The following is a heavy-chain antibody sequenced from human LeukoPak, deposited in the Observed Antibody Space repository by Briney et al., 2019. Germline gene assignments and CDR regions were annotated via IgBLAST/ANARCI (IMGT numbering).Heavy chain of an antibody. Sequence: GGSLRLSCAASGFTFSDYYMSWIRQAPGKGLEWVSYISSSGSTLYYADSVKGRITISRDNAKNSLYLQMNSLRAEDTAVYYCARDPSVDTAGYWGQGTLVTVSS. D-gene: IGHD5-18*01. V-gene: IGHV3-11*01. CDR1: GFTFSDYY. J-gene: IGHJ4*02. CDR2: ISSSGSTL. CDR3: ARDPSVDTAGY.